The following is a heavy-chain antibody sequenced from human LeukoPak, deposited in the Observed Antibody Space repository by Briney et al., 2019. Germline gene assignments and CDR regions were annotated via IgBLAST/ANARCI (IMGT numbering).Heavy chain of an antibody. J-gene: IGHJ4*02. CDR3: ARGRSRDGYNYDF. D-gene: IGHD5-24*01. CDR2: IYHNVST. CDR1: GGSIRSYY. V-gene: IGHV4-59*01. Sequence: PSETLSLTCTVSGGSIRSYYYNWLRQPPGKGLEWIGYIYHNVSTSYNPPLRGRVTMSVDTSKNQFSLTLISVTAADTAVYYCARGRSRDGYNYDFWGQGTLVTVSS.